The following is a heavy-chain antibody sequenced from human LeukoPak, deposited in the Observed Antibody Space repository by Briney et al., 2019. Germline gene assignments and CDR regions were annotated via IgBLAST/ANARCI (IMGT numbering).Heavy chain of an antibody. CDR3: ARDRRCSSTSCPEDYYYYYMDV. J-gene: IGHJ6*03. CDR1: GGSISSYY. Sequence: SETLSLTCTVSGGSISSYYWSWIRQPAGKGLEWIGRIYTSGSTNYNPSLKSRVTMSVDTSKNQFSLKLSSVTAADTAVYYCARDRRCSSTSCPEDYYYYYMDVWGKGTTVTVFS. V-gene: IGHV4-4*07. CDR2: IYTSGST. D-gene: IGHD2-2*01.